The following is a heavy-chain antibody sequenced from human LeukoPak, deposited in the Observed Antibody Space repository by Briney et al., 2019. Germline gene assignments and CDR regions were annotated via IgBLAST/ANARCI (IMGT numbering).Heavy chain of an antibody. CDR1: GFTFSSYA. J-gene: IGHJ4*02. CDR2: ISGSGGST. V-gene: IGHV3-23*01. D-gene: IGHD1-26*01. Sequence: GGSLRLSCAASGFTFSSYAMSWVRQAPGKGLEWVSGISGSGGSTYYADSVKGRFTISRDNSKNTLYLQMNSLRAEDTAVYYCAKTVGATLIFDYWGQGTLVTVSS. CDR3: AKTVGATLIFDY.